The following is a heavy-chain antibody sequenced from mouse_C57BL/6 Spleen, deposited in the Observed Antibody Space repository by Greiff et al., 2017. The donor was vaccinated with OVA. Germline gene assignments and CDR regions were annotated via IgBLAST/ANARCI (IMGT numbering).Heavy chain of an antibody. CDR1: GFTFSDYG. V-gene: IGHV5-17*01. Sequence: EVKLVESGGGLVKPGGSLKLSCAASGFTFSDYGMHWVRQAPEKGLEWVAYISSGSSTIYYADTVKGRFTISRDNAKNTLCLQMTSLRSEDTAMYYCARGSSYFDYWGQGTTLTVSS. CDR3: ARGSSYFDY. J-gene: IGHJ2*01. D-gene: IGHD1-1*01. CDR2: ISSGSSTI.